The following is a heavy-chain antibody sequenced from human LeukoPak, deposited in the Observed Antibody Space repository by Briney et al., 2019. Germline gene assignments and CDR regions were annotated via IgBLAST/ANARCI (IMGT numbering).Heavy chain of an antibody. Sequence: GGSLRLSCAASGFTFSDYYMSWIRQAPGKGLEWVSAISGSGGSTYYADSVKGRFTISRDNSKNTLYLQMNSLRAEDTAVYYCAKPFTIQGYWGQGTLVTVSS. J-gene: IGHJ4*02. CDR2: ISGSGGST. D-gene: IGHD3-3*01. CDR3: AKPFTIQGY. V-gene: IGHV3-23*01. CDR1: GFTFSDYY.